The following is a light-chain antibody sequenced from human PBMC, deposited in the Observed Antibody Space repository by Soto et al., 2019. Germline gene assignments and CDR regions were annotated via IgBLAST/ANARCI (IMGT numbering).Light chain of an antibody. J-gene: IGLJ3*02. CDR3: LLYYGGALV. CDR1: AGPVTGAYY. CDR2: SAS. V-gene: IGLV7-43*01. Sequence: QAVVTQEPSLTVSPGGTVTLTCASSAGPVTGAYYPNWFQQKPGQAPRALIYSASVKHSWTPVRFAGSLLGGKAALTLSGVQPEVEADYYCLLYYGGALVFGGGTKLTVL.